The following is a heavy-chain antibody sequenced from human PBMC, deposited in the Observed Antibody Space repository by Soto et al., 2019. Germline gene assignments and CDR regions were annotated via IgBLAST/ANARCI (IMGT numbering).Heavy chain of an antibody. V-gene: IGHV4-39*01. Sequence: SETLSLTCTVSGGSISSNSYYWGWIRQPPGKGLEWIGSIYYSGTTYYNPSLKSRVTMSVDTSKNHFSLKLNSVTAADTAVHYCARHFSRDGNNFFDYWGRSPGHRLL. CDR2: IYYSGTT. J-gene: IGHJ4*01. CDR1: GGSISSNSYY. D-gene: IGHD2-2*01. CDR3: ARHFSRDGNNFFDY.